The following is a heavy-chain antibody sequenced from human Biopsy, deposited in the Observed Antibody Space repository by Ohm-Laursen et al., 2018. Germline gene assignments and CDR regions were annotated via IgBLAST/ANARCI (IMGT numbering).Heavy chain of an antibody. V-gene: IGHV4-59*08. J-gene: IGHJ2*01. D-gene: IGHD1-26*01. CDR3: ARHAPSYSGSYWRYFDL. Sequence: PSDTLSLTCLVSGGSISSYYWSWIRQPPGKGLEWIGYIYYTGSTNYNPSLKSRVTISVDTSMNHLSLRLTSVTAADTAVYYCARHAPSYSGSYWRYFDLWGRGTLVTVSS. CDR1: GGSISSYY. CDR2: IYYTGST.